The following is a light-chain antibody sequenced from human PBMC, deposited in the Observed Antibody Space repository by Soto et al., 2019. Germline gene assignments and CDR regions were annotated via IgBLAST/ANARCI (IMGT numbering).Light chain of an antibody. Sequence: DIRMTQSPSSLSASVGDRVTITCRASQSISSYLNWYQQKPGKAPKLLISAASSLQSGFPSRFSGSGSGTDFTLIISSLQPEDFATYYCQQSYSAPQTFGQGTNLEIK. J-gene: IGKJ2*01. V-gene: IGKV1-39*01. CDR3: QQSYSAPQT. CDR1: QSISSY. CDR2: AAS.